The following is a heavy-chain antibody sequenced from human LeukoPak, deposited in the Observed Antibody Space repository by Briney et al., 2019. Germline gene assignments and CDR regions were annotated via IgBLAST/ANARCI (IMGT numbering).Heavy chain of an antibody. V-gene: IGHV3-33*06. D-gene: IGHD1-1*01. Sequence: GGALRLSCAASGITFSSYGFHWVRQAPGKGLEWVAVIWYDGSKKYYADSVKGRFTISRDDSKNTLYLQMSSLRAEDTAVYYCAKDGELERGHYYFDYWGQGTLVTVSS. J-gene: IGHJ4*02. CDR2: IWYDGSKK. CDR3: AKDGELERGHYYFDY. CDR1: GITFSSYG.